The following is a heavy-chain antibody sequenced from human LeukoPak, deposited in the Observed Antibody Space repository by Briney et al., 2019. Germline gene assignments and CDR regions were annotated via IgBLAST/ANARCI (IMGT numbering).Heavy chain of an antibody. CDR3: AKDSEYCGGDCYSGAGH. J-gene: IGHJ4*02. Sequence: PGGSLRLSCAASGFTFSSYGMHWVRQAPGKGLEWVAVIWYDGSNKYYADSVKGRFTISRENSKNTLYLQMNSLRAEDTAVYYCAKDSEYCGGDCYSGAGHWGQGTLVTVSS. D-gene: IGHD2-21*02. V-gene: IGHV3-33*06. CDR1: GFTFSSYG. CDR2: IWYDGSNK.